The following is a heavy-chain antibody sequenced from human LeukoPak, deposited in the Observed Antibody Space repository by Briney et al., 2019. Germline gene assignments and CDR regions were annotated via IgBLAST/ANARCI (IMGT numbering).Heavy chain of an antibody. J-gene: IGHJ6*04. D-gene: IGHD3-3*01. V-gene: IGHV3-64D*06. CDR2: ISSNGGST. CDR3: VEGSAVPDAYYYYGMDV. Sequence: GGSLRLSCSASGFTFSSYAMHWVRQAPGKGLEYVSAISSNGGSTYYADSVKGRFTISRDNSKNTLYLQMSSLRAEDTAVYYCVEGSAVPDAYYYYGMDVWGKGTTVTVSS. CDR1: GFTFSSYA.